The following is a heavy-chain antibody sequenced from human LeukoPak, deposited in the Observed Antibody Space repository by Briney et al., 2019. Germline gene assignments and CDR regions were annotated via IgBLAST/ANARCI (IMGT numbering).Heavy chain of an antibody. V-gene: IGHV4-39*01. CDR1: GGSISSSLYY. CDR3: ARGRRFGESYYFDY. Sequence: PSETLSLTCTVSGGSISSSLYYWGWIRQPPGKGLEWIGTIYYSGSTYYNPSLKGRVTISVDTSKNQFSLKVSSVTAADTAVYYCARGRRFGESYYFDYWGQGTLVTVSS. D-gene: IGHD3-10*01. J-gene: IGHJ4*02. CDR2: IYYSGST.